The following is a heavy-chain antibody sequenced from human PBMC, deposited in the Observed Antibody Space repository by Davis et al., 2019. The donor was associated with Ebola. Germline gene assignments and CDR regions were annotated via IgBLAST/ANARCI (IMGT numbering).Heavy chain of an antibody. J-gene: IGHJ4*02. V-gene: IGHV3-23*01. CDR2: TSYSGGST. D-gene: IGHD3-9*01. CDR1: GFIFTIYA. CDR3: AKGRYFDSLEIDS. Sequence: PGRSLSPSCAASGFIFTIYALSWVRQAPGQGLEWASTTSYSGGSTYYADSVKGRFTITSDNSKNKLYLQMKSLRAEDTAVYYCAKGRYFDSLEIDSWGQGTLVTVSS.